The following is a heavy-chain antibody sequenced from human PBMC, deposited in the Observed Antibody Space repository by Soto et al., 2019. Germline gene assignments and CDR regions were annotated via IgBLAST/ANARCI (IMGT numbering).Heavy chain of an antibody. V-gene: IGHV4-59*01. CDR3: AREGEGGYLAAFDI. J-gene: IGHJ3*02. CDR2: IYYSGST. D-gene: IGHD3-22*01. CDR1: GGSISSYY. Sequence: PSETLSLTCTVSGGSISSYYWSWIRQPPGKGLEWIGYIYYSGSTNYNPSLKSRVTISVDTSKNQFSLKLSSVTAADTAVYYCAREGEGGYLAAFDIWGQGTMVTVSS.